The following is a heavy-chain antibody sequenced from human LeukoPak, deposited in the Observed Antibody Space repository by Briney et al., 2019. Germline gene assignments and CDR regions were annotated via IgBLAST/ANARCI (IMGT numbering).Heavy chain of an antibody. D-gene: IGHD3-9*01. V-gene: IGHV3-74*01. CDR2: INTDGSVT. J-gene: IGHJ4*01. CDR1: GFTFSSYV. CDR3: ARDFDWLLYDY. Sequence: PGGSLRLSCAASGFTFSSYVMRWVRQAPGKGLVWVSRINTDGSVTSYADSVRGRFTVSRDDAMDTLYLQMNSLRAEDTAVYYCARDFDWLLYDYWGHGTLVTVSS.